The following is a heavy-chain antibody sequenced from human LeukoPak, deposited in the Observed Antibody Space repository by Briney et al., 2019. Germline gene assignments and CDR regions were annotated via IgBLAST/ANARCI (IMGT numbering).Heavy chain of an antibody. V-gene: IGHV4-59*01. CDR1: GGSISSYY. J-gene: IGHJ4*02. D-gene: IGHD6-19*01. CDR2: IYYSGST. Sequence: SETLSLNCTVSGGSISSYYWSWIRQHPGKGLEWIGYIYYSGSTNYNPSLKSRVTISVDTSKNQFSLKLSSVTAADTAVYYCARVEDGAVAFDYYFDYWGQGTLVTVSS. CDR3: ARVEDGAVAFDYYFDY.